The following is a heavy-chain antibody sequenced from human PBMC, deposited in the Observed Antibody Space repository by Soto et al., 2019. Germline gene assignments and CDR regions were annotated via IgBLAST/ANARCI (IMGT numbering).Heavy chain of an antibody. CDR1: GGSISGSSYY. CDR2: IYYSGST. J-gene: IGHJ6*03. Sequence: SETLSLTCTVSGGSISGSSYYWGWIRQPPGKGLEWIGSIYYSGSTYYNPSLRSRVTISVDTSKNQFSLKLSSVTAADTAVYYCATLPQYCSSTSCYRPYRYYYYMDVWGKGTTVTVSS. D-gene: IGHD2-2*01. CDR3: ATLPQYCSSTSCYRPYRYYYYMDV. V-gene: IGHV4-39*01.